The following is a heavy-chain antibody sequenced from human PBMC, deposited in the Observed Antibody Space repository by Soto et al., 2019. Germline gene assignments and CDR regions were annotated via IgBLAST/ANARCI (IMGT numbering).Heavy chain of an antibody. D-gene: IGHD6-13*01. Sequence: EVQLVESGGGLVKPGGSLRLSCAASGFTFSSYSMNWVRQAPGKGLEWVSSISSSSSYIYYADSVKGRFTISRDNAKNSLYLQMNSLRAEDTAVYYCARVSTGIAAADLDYWGQGTLVTVSS. V-gene: IGHV3-21*01. CDR1: GFTFSSYS. J-gene: IGHJ4*02. CDR3: ARVSTGIAAADLDY. CDR2: ISSSSSYI.